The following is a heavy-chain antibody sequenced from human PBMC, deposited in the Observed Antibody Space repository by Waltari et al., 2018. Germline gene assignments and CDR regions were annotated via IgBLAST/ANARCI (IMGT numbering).Heavy chain of an antibody. V-gene: IGHV4-31*03. CDR2: IYYSGST. J-gene: IGHJ4*02. Sequence: QVQLQESGPGLVKPSQTLSLTCTVSGGSISSGGYYWSWIRQHPGKGLDWIGYIYYSGSTYYNPSLKSRVTISVDTSKNQFSLKLSSVTAADTAVYYCARGTTTVVTDGFDYWGQGTLVTVSS. D-gene: IGHD4-17*01. CDR1: GGSISSGGYY. CDR3: ARGTTTVVTDGFDY.